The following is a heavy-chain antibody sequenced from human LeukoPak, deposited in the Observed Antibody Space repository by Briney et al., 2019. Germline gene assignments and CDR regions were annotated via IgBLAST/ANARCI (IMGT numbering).Heavy chain of an antibody. CDR1: GSIFTSYW. Sequence: PGAALQISCKGSGSIFTSYWIGWVRQLPGKGLEWMGIIYPGDSDTRYSPSFQGQVTISADKSISTAYLQWSSLKASDTAMYYCARRGCSSTSCYVFDYWGQGTLVTVSS. D-gene: IGHD2-2*01. CDR2: IYPGDSDT. V-gene: IGHV5-51*01. J-gene: IGHJ4*02. CDR3: ARRGCSSTSCYVFDY.